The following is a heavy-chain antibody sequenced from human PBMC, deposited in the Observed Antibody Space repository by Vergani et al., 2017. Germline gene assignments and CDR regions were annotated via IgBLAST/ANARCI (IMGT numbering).Heavy chain of an antibody. D-gene: IGHD4-17*01. V-gene: IGHV3-21*01. Sequence: EVQLVESGGGLVQPGGSLRLSCAASGFTFSSYSMKWVRQAPGKGLEWVSSISSSSSYIYYADSVTGRFTISRDNAKNSLYLQMNSLRAEDTAVYYCAREGPYGDYVNWGQGTLVTVSS. CDR1: GFTFSSYS. CDR2: ISSSSSYI. CDR3: AREGPYGDYVN. J-gene: IGHJ4*02.